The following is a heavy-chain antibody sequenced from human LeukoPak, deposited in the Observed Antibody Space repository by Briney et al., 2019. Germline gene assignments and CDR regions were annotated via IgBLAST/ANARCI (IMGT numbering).Heavy chain of an antibody. CDR3: ARDLIDSSGWYHFDS. CDR1: GGSFSGYY. CDR2: INHSGST. V-gene: IGHV4-34*01. Sequence: PSETLSLTCAVYGGSFSGYYWSWIRQPPGKGLEWIGEINHSGSTNYNPSLKSRVTISVDTSKNQFSLKLSSVTAADTAVYYCARDLIDSSGWYHFDSWGQGTLVTVSS. J-gene: IGHJ4*02. D-gene: IGHD6-19*01.